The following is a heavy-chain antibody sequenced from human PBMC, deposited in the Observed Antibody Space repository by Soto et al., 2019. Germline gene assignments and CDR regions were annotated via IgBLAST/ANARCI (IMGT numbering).Heavy chain of an antibody. J-gene: IGHJ6*02. CDR1: GGSISSGGYS. Sequence: SETLSLTCAVSGGSISSGGYSWSWIRQPPGKGLEWIGYIYHSGSTYYNPSLKSRVTISVDTSKNQFSLKLSSVTAADTAVYYCARGKQQLGGMDVWSQGTTVTVSS. CDR3: ARGKQQLGGMDV. V-gene: IGHV4-30-2*01. D-gene: IGHD6-13*01. CDR2: IYHSGST.